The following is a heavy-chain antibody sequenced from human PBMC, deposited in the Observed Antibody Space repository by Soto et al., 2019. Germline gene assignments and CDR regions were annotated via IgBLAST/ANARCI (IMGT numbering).Heavy chain of an antibody. CDR2: IIPLFGIT. V-gene: IGHV1-69*02. CDR3: ATFYGGDCTTTTCYGDFDY. J-gene: IGHJ4*02. CDR1: GGIFNRYS. Sequence: QVQLVQSGAEVKKPGSSVKVSCKASGGIFNRYSVSWVRQAPGQGLEWMGRIIPLFGITNYGQKFQGRVMITADKSTNTAYMAANGLRSEDTALYYCATFYGGDCTTTTCYGDFDYWGQGTLVTVTS. D-gene: IGHD2-2*01.